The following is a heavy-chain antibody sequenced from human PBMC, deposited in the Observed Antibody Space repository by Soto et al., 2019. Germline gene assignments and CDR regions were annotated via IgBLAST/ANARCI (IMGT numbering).Heavy chain of an antibody. Sequence: ASVKVSCKASGYKFTTYGISWVRQAPGQGLEWMGWISAYNGDTNYAQKVKGRDTITKDTSTSTAYMEQRGLRSDDTAIFYCSTVYSGNFYYYSMDLWGQGTTVTVSS. CDR2: ISAYNGDT. D-gene: IGHD1-26*01. CDR3: STVYSGNFYYYSMDL. J-gene: IGHJ6*02. V-gene: IGHV1-18*01. CDR1: GYKFTTYG.